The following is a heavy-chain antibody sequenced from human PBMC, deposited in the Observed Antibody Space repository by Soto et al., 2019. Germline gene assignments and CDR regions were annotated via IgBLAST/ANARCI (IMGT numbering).Heavy chain of an antibody. V-gene: IGHV3-48*02. Sequence: PGGSLRLSCAASGFTFSSYSMNWVRQAPGKGLEWVSYISSSSSTIYYADSVKGRFTISRDNAKNSLYLQMNSLRDEDTAVYYCATHYCSSTSCYTAASLKSDYWGQGTLVTVSS. J-gene: IGHJ4*02. CDR2: ISSSSSTI. CDR1: GFTFSSYS. CDR3: ATHYCSSTSCYTAASLKSDY. D-gene: IGHD2-2*02.